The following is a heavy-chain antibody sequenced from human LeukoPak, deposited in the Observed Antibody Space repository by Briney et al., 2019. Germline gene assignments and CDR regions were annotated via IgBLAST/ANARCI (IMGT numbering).Heavy chain of an antibody. CDR2: IYTSGST. J-gene: IGHJ5*02. CDR1: GGSISSYY. D-gene: IGHD3-22*01. CDR3: ARDVAYYDSSGYYPWFDP. Sequence: SETLSLTCTVSGGSISSYYWSWIRQPAGKGLEWIGRIYTSGSTNYNPSLKSRVTMSVDTSKNQFSLKLSSVTAADTAVYYCARDVAYYDSSGYYPWFDPWGQGTLVTVYS. V-gene: IGHV4-4*07.